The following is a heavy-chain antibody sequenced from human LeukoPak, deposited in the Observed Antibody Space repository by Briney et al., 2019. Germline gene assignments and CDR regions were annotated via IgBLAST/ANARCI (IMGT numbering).Heavy chain of an antibody. D-gene: IGHD6-13*01. CDR3: ARADGYSSSWYPDS. CDR1: GFTFSSYW. Sequence: GGSLRLSCAASGFTFSSYWMSWVRQAPGKGLEWVANIKQDGSEKYYVDSVKGRFTISRDNAKNSLYLQMNSLRAEDTAVYYCARADGYSSSWYPDSWGQGTLVTVSS. V-gene: IGHV3-7*01. J-gene: IGHJ4*02. CDR2: IKQDGSEK.